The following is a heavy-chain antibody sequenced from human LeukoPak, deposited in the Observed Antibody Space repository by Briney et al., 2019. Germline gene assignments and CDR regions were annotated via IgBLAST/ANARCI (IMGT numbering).Heavy chain of an antibody. Sequence: GGSLRLSCAASGFTFSSYSMNWVRQAPGKGLEWVSSISSSSSYIYYADSVKGRFTISRDNAKNSLYLQMNGLRAEDTAVYYCASGYYDSSGYLPRDYWGQGTLVTVSS. CDR3: ASGYYDSSGYLPRDY. CDR1: GFTFSSYS. D-gene: IGHD3-22*01. V-gene: IGHV3-21*01. CDR2: ISSSSSYI. J-gene: IGHJ4*02.